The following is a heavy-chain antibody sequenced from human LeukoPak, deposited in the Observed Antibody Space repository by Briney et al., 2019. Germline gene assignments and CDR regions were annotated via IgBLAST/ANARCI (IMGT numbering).Heavy chain of an antibody. V-gene: IGHV4-34*01. D-gene: IGHD4-17*01. CDR2: INHSGST. CDR3: ARGRESHDYGDYRIDY. CDR1: GGSFSVYY. J-gene: IGHJ4*02. Sequence: PSETLSLTCAVYGGSFSVYYWSWIRQPPGKGLEWIGEINHSGSTNYNPSLKSRVTISVDTSKNQFSLKLSSVTAADTAVYYCARGRESHDYGDYRIDYWGQGTLVTVSS.